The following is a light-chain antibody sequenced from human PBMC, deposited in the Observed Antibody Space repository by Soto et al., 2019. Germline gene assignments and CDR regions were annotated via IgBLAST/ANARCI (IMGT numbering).Light chain of an antibody. CDR2: WAS. V-gene: IGKV4-1*01. CDR1: QSVLYSSNNKNY. J-gene: IGKJ2*01. CDR3: QQYLNTPYT. Sequence: DIVMTQSPDSLAVSLGERATINCKSNQSVLYSSNNKNYLAWYQQKPRQPPKLLIYWASTRESGVPDRFSGSGSGTDFTLTISSLQAEDVAVYYCQQYLNTPYTFGQGTKLEIK.